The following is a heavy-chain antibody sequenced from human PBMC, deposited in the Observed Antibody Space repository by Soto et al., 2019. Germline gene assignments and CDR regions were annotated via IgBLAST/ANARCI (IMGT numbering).Heavy chain of an antibody. CDR1: GYTFTSYG. J-gene: IGHJ5*02. CDR2: INPNSGGT. Sequence: ASVKVSCKASGYTFTSYGISWVRQAPGQGLEWMGWINPNSGGTNYAQKFQGRVTMTRDTSISTAYMELSRLRSDDTAVYYCARVFSDWNYSLWFDPWGQGTLVTAPQ. V-gene: IGHV1-2*02. D-gene: IGHD1-7*01. CDR3: ARVFSDWNYSLWFDP.